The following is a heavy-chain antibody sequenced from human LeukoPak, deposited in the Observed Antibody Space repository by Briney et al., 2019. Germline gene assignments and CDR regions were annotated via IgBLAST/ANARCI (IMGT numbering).Heavy chain of an antibody. Sequence: GGSLRLSCAGTGFTFGSYGMHWVRQAPGKGLEWVAAISSDGSNKYYADSVKGRFTISRDNSKSTLYMQLNSLRADDTAVYYCAKGGFTMVVDWGQGTLVTVSS. D-gene: IGHD3-22*01. J-gene: IGHJ4*02. V-gene: IGHV3-30*18. CDR3: AKGGFTMVVD. CDR2: ISSDGSNK. CDR1: GFTFGSYG.